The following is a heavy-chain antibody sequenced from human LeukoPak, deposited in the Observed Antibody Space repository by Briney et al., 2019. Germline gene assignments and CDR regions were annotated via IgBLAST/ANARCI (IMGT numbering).Heavy chain of an antibody. D-gene: IGHD1-26*01. V-gene: IGHV1-2*02. J-gene: IGHJ6*03. CDR1: GYTFTDYY. Sequence: VASVKVSCKASGYTFTDYYLHWVRQAPGQGLEWMGWINPNSGATSYAQNFQGRVTMTRDTSISTAYMELSRLRSDDTAVYYCARGYSNYYYMDVWGKGTTVTVSS. CDR2: INPNSGAT. CDR3: ARGYSNYYYMDV.